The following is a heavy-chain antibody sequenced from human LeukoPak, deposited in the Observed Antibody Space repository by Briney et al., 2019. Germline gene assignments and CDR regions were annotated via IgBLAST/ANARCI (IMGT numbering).Heavy chain of an antibody. CDR3: ARLNTNWGFQVDH. D-gene: IGHD7-27*01. CDR1: GGSISGFY. V-gene: IGHV4-59*08. Sequence: SETLSLTCTVSGGSISGFYWSWIRQPPGKGLEWIGYIYYRGNTNYNPSLNSRVTMSVDTSKNQLSLKLSSVTAAGTAVYYCARLNTNWGFQVDHWGQGTLVTVSS. J-gene: IGHJ4*02. CDR2: IYYRGNT.